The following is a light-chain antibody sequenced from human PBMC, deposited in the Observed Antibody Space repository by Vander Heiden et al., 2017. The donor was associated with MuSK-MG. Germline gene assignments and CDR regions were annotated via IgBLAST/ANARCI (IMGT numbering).Light chain of an antibody. Sequence: EIVLTQSPATLSLSPGEGATLSCRASQSVNSYLAWYQQRPGQAPRLLIYDTSNRATGIPARFSGSGSGTDFTLTIISLEPEDFAVYFCQQRSNWPLTFGAGTKVEIK. CDR3: QQRSNWPLT. CDR2: DTS. V-gene: IGKV3-11*01. J-gene: IGKJ4*01. CDR1: QSVNSY.